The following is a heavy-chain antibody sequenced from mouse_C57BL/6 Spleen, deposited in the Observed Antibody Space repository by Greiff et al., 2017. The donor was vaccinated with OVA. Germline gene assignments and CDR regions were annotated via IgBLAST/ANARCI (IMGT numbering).Heavy chain of an antibody. Sequence: EVKLVESGGGLVKPGGSLKLSCAASGFTFSDYGMHWVRQAPEKGLEWVAYLSSGISTIYYADTVKGRFTISRDNAKNTLFLQMTSLRSEDTAMYYCARHGYAMDYWGQGTSVTVSS. CDR1: GFTFSDYG. CDR3: ARHGYAMDY. CDR2: LSSGISTI. V-gene: IGHV5-17*01. J-gene: IGHJ4*01.